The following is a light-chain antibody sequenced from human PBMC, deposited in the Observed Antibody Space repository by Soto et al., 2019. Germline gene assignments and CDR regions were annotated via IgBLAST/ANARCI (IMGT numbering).Light chain of an antibody. CDR1: QSISGNY. V-gene: IGKV3-20*01. CDR2: GAS. Sequence: EIVLTQSPGTLSLSPGERATLSCRASQSISGNYLAWYQQQPGQAPRLLIFGASGRATGIPDRFSVRGSGTDFTLTISRLEPEAFAVSYCQQYGSSPPSSTCGQGTRLEIK. CDR3: QQYGSSPPSST. J-gene: IGKJ5*01.